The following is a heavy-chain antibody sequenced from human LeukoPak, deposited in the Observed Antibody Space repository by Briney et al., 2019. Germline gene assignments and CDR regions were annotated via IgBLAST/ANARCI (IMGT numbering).Heavy chain of an antibody. Sequence: PGGSLRLSCAASGFTFSDYYMSWIRQAPGKGLEWVSYISSSGSTIYYADSVKGRFTISRDNAKSSLYLQMNSLRAEDTAVYYCARDLAGYSYGSYYYYYGMDVWGQGTTVTVSS. V-gene: IGHV3-11*01. CDR3: ARDLAGYSYGSYYYYYGMDV. CDR2: ISSSGSTI. J-gene: IGHJ6*02. CDR1: GFTFSDYY. D-gene: IGHD5-18*01.